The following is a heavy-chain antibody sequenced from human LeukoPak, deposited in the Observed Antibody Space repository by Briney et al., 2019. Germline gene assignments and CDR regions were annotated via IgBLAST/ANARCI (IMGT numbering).Heavy chain of an antibody. CDR1: GFTFSGYW. CDR3: ARIYYDSSGYRLFDY. J-gene: IGHJ4*02. CDR2: IKEEGSGK. D-gene: IGHD3-22*01. V-gene: IGHV3-7*02. Sequence: GGSLRLSCAASGFTFSGYWMSWVRQAPGKGLEWVANIKEEGSGKYYVDSVKGRFTISRDNAKNSLYLQMNSLRAEDTAVYYCARIYYDSSGYRLFDYWGQGTLVTVSS.